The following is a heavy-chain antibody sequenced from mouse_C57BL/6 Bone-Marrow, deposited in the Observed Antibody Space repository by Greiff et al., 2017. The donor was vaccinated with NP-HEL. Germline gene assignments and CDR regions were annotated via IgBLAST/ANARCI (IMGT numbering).Heavy chain of an antibody. J-gene: IGHJ3*01. CDR1: GYTFTSYW. CDR3: ARGRDSSWFAY. V-gene: IGHV1-64*01. Sequence: QVQLQQPGAELVKPGASVKLSCKASGYTFTSYWMPWVKQRPGQGLAWLGMIHPSSGSTNYTEQFKSKATLTVDKSSSTAYMQLSRLSSEDSAVYYCARGRDSSWFAYWGEGTLVTVSA. CDR2: IHPSSGST.